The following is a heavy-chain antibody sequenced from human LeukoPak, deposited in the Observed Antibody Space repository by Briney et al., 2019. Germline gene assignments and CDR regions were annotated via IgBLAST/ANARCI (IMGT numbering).Heavy chain of an antibody. Sequence: GGSLRLSCAASGFNFNVYSMNWVRQAPGKGLEWISYITSNLVTIHYADSVRGRFTISRDNAQNSLYLHMNSLRVVDTAVYFCARSTDWYADYWGQGTRVTVSS. CDR3: ARSTDWYADY. D-gene: IGHD3-9*01. J-gene: IGHJ4*02. V-gene: IGHV3-48*01. CDR2: ITSNLVTI. CDR1: GFNFNVYS.